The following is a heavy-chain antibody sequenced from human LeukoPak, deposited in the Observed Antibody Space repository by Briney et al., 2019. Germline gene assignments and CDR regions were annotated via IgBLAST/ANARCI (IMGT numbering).Heavy chain of an antibody. J-gene: IGHJ4*02. D-gene: IGHD2-15*01. CDR2: ISHSGST. CDR1: GGSFSGYY. CDR3: ARAGYCSGGSCGEGFDY. Sequence: PSETLSLTCAVYGGSFSGYYWSWIRQPPGKGLEWIGEISHSGSTNYNPSLKSRVTISVDTSKNQFSLKLSSVTAADTAVYYCARAGYCSGGSCGEGFDYWGQGTLVTVSS. V-gene: IGHV4-34*01.